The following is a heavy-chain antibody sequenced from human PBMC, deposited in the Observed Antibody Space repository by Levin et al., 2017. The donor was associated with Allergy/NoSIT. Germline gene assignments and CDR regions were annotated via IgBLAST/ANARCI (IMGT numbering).Heavy chain of an antibody. CDR3: ARGGPLGYYGMDV. Sequence: SCAASGFTFSSYSMNWVRQAPGKGLEWVSSISSSSSYIYYADSVKGRFTISRDNAKNSLYLQMNSLRAEDTAVYYCARGGPLGYYGMDVWGQGTTVTVSS. J-gene: IGHJ6*02. CDR1: GFTFSSYS. V-gene: IGHV3-21*01. CDR2: ISSSSSYI.